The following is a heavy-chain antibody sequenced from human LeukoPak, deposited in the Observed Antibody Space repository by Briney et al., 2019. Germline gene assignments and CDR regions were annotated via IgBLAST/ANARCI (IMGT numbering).Heavy chain of an antibody. CDR3: AKPPPDSSSWLFDY. CDR2: ISDNGGST. CDR1: VFTFSTYA. D-gene: IGHD6-13*01. Sequence: GGSLRLSYAASVFTFSTYAMSWVRQAPGKGLEWVSTISDNGGSTYYADSVKGRFTISRDNSKNTLYLQMNSLRVDDTAVYYCAKPPPDSSSWLFDYWGQGTLVTVSS. J-gene: IGHJ4*02. V-gene: IGHV3-23*01.